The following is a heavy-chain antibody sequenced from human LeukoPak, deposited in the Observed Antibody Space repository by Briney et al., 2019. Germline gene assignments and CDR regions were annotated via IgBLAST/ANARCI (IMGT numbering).Heavy chain of an antibody. D-gene: IGHD6-13*01. V-gene: IGHV3-7*01. J-gene: IGHJ4*02. CDR2: INEDGSAQ. CDR3: ARDGWTSSSWSQV. Sequence: GGSLRLSRPASRFTHSKFWMTWVRQPPGKGREWVANINEDGSAQYYVDSVKGRFTMSRDNAKNLLFLQMDTVRADDTAVYYCARDGWTSSSWSQVWGQGTLVTVSS. CDR1: RFTHSKFW.